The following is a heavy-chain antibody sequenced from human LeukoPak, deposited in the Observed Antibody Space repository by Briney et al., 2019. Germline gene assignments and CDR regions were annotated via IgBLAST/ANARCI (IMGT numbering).Heavy chain of an antibody. CDR1: GYTFSSYG. V-gene: IGHV1-18*03. Sequence: GASVKVSCKATGYTFSSYGIHWVRQAPGQGLAWMGWIRAYNGNTNYAQKLQDRVNMTRGTFTRTAYKELRSLRPDDMALYYWARESPGYSIGWCCHYGAQGTLVSVS. D-gene: IGHD6-19*01. CDR3: ARESPGYSIGWCCHY. CDR2: IRAYNGNT. J-gene: IGHJ4*02.